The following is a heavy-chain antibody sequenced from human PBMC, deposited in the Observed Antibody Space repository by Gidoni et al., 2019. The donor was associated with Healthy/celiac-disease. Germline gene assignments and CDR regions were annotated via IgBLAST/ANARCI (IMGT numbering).Heavy chain of an antibody. CDR1: GFTSRPYS. CDR2: ISSSSSTI. CDR3: ARIRYVWGSYRPDAFDI. Sequence: EVQLVESGGGLVQPGGSVRISCAASGFTSRPYSMNWVRQAPGKGLEWVSYISSSSSTIYYADSVKGRFTISRDNAKNSLYLQMNSLRDEDTAVYYCARIRYVWGSYRPDAFDIWGQGTMVTVSS. V-gene: IGHV3-48*02. D-gene: IGHD3-16*02. J-gene: IGHJ3*02.